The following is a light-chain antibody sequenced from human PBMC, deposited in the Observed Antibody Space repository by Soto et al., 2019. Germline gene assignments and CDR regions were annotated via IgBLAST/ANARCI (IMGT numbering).Light chain of an antibody. Sequence: QTVVTQPPSVSGAPGQGVTISCTGSGSNIGAVYDVHWYQQFPGTAPKLLIYGNINRPSGVPDRFSGSKSGTSADLAITGLQAEDEADYYGQSYDSGRPYAGRLSGSVVFGGGTKLTVL. CDR1: GSNIGAVYD. J-gene: IGLJ2*01. CDR2: GNI. CDR3: QSYDSGRPYAGRLSGSVV. V-gene: IGLV1-40*01.